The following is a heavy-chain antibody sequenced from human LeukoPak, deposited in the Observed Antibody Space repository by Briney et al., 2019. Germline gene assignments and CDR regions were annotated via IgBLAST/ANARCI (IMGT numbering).Heavy chain of an antibody. J-gene: IGHJ6*02. CDR2: ISDSGDNT. CDR1: GFTFNRYG. CDR3: ARDLRSYAMAI. V-gene: IGHV3-23*01. D-gene: IGHD3-10*01. Sequence: GGSLRLSCAASGFTFNRYGMSWVRQAPGMGLEWVSSISDSGDNTFYSASVKGRFTISRDNSKSTVYLQMNSLRAEDTAVYYCARDLRSYAMAIWGQGITVTVSS.